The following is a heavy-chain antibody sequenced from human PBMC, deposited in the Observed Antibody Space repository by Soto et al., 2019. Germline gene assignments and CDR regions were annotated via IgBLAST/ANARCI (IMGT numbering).Heavy chain of an antibody. V-gene: IGHV3-23*01. CDR1: GFTFSSYT. D-gene: IGHD3-10*01. Sequence: PGGSLRLSCAASGFTFSSYTMTWVRQAPGERLEWVSSIVGSGDNTYYADSVKGRFTISRDNSKTTLYLQMNSLRAEDTAVYYCAKYCYGSGSIRALDIWGQGTMVTVSS. J-gene: IGHJ3*02. CDR2: IVGSGDNT. CDR3: AKYCYGSGSIRALDI.